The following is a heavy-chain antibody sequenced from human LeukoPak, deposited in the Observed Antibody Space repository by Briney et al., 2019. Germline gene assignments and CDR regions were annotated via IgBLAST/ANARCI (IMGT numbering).Heavy chain of an antibody. J-gene: IGHJ6*03. CDR2: IIPIFGTA. CDR3: ARGYSSSSYPYYYMDV. V-gene: IGHV1-69*06. Sequence: ASVKVSCKASGGTFSSYAISWVRQAPGQGLEWMGGIIPIFGTANYAQKFQGRVTITADKSTSTAYMELSSLRSEDTAVYYCARGYSSSSYPYYYMDVWGKGTTVTVSS. CDR1: GGTFSSYA. D-gene: IGHD6-6*01.